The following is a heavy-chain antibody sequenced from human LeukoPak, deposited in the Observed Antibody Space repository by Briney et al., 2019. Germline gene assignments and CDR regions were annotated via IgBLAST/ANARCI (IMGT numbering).Heavy chain of an antibody. Sequence: ASVKVSCKASGYTFTGYYMHWVRQAPGQGLEWMGWINPNSGGTNYAQKFQGRVTMTRDTSISTAYMELSRLRSDDTAVYYCARGAGFGPSEAGRAYHYYYYMDVWGKGTTVTISS. D-gene: IGHD3-10*01. CDR2: INPNSGGT. J-gene: IGHJ6*03. V-gene: IGHV1-2*02. CDR3: ARGAGFGPSEAGRAYHYYYYMDV. CDR1: GYTFTGYY.